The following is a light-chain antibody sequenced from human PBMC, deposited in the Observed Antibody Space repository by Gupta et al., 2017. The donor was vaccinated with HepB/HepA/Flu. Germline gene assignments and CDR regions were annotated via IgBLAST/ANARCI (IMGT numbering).Light chain of an antibody. J-gene: IGKJ4*01. CDR2: GAS. CDR1: QIVSRN. Sequence: TLMTQSPATLSVSPGGRVTLSCRASQIVSRNLAWYQKKPGQAPSLLIYGASTRATGIPARLIGSGSETEVTLTISSLQYEDFAVYYCQQYDGRTPLTFGGGTKVEIK. CDR3: QQYDGRTPLT. V-gene: IGKV3-15*01.